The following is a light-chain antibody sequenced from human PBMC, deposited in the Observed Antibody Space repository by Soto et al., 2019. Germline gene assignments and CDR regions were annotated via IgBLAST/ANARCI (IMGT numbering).Light chain of an antibody. Sequence: DVQMTQSPSSLSASVGDRVTITCRASQGVDKYLAWYQQKPGKVPKLLIYAASALQSGVLSRFSGSGSGTDFTLTISSLQPEDVATYYCQKYNSAPWTFGQGTKVEIK. CDR2: AAS. V-gene: IGKV1-27*01. CDR1: QGVDKY. CDR3: QKYNSAPWT. J-gene: IGKJ1*01.